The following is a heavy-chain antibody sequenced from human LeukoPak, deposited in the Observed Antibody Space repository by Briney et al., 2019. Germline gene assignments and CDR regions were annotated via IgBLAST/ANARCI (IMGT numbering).Heavy chain of an antibody. CDR1: GFTFSSYA. J-gene: IGHJ4*02. Sequence: PGGSLRLSCAASGFTFSSYAMSWVRQAPGKGLEWVSTISGSGSTIYYADSVKGRFTISRDNAKNSLYLQMNSLRAEDTAVYYCACGYSSSFPFDYWGQGTLVTVSS. CDR3: ACGYSSSFPFDY. D-gene: IGHD6-13*01. V-gene: IGHV3-23*01. CDR2: ISGSGSTI.